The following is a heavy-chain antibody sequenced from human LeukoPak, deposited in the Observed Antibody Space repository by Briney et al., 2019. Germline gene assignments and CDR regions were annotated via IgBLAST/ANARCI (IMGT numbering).Heavy chain of an antibody. Sequence: GGSLRLSCAASGFTVSNNYMSWVRQAPGKGLEWVAFIRYDGSNKYYADSVKGRFTISRDNSKNTLYLQMNSLKAEDTAVYYCAKALLEPFDYWGQGTLVTVSS. J-gene: IGHJ4*02. CDR3: AKALLEPFDY. D-gene: IGHD1-1*01. CDR2: IRYDGSNK. V-gene: IGHV3-30*02. CDR1: GFTVSNNY.